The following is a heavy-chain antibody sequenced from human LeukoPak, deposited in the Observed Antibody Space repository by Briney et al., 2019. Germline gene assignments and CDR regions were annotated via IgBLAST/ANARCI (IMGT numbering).Heavy chain of an antibody. V-gene: IGHV4-59*01. CDR3: ARAYYDSSGYLYDAFDI. CDR2: IYYSGST. D-gene: IGHD3-22*01. J-gene: IGHJ3*02. CDR1: GGSISSYY. Sequence: SETLSLTCTVSGGSISSYYWSWIRHPPGQGLEWIGYIYYSGSTNYNPSLKSRVTISVDTSKNQFSLQLSSVTDADTAVYYCARAYYDSSGYLYDAFDIWGQGTMVTVSS.